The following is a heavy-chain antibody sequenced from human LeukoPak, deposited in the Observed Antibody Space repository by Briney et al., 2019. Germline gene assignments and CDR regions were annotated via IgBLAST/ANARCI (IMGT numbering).Heavy chain of an antibody. V-gene: IGHV4-59*01. CDR2: VSDTGDT. CDR1: GVSINGNY. D-gene: IGHD3-3*01. CDR3: ARVFRGVVTSNWFDP. J-gene: IGHJ5*02. Sequence: PSETLSLTCTVSGVSINGNYWTWLRQLPGKGLEWIGFVSDTGDTDYNPSLKSRLTISVDTSKSQLSLSLSSVTAADTALYYCARVFRGVVTSNWFDPWGQGTLVTVSS.